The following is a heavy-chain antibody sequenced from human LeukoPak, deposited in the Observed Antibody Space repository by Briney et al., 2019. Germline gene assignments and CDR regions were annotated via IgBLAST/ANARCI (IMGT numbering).Heavy chain of an antibody. CDR1: GVSISSYY. V-gene: IGHV4-59*08. CDR3: ARQPHFGSGSYFAPSYGMDG. Sequence: KTSETLSLTCTVSGVSISSYYCSWIRQPPGKGLEWIGYIYYSVSTNYSPPLKRRVTISVDTSKNQSSPKLSSVTAADTAVYYCARQPHFGSGSYFAPSYGMDGWGQGTTVTVSS. J-gene: IGHJ6*02. CDR2: IYYSVST. D-gene: IGHD3-10*01.